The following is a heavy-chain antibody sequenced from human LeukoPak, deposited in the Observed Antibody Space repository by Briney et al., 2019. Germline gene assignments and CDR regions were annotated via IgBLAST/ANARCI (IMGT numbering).Heavy chain of an antibody. CDR3: AREGGYSYGVTDY. Sequence: PSETLSLTCTVSGGSISSYYWSWIRQPPGKGLEWIGYIYYSRSTNYNPSLKSRVTISVDTSKNQFSLKLSAVTAADTAVYYCAREGGYSYGVTDYWGQGTLVTVSS. J-gene: IGHJ4*02. CDR1: GGSISSYY. D-gene: IGHD5-18*01. V-gene: IGHV4-59*01. CDR2: IYYSRST.